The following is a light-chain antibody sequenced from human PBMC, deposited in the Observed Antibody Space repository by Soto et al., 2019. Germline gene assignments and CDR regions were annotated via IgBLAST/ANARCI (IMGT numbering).Light chain of an antibody. CDR1: SADVGGYNF. CDR3: SSYTSSRTHVV. CDR2: DVS. Sequence: QSALTQPASVSGSPGQSITISCTGTSADVGGYNFVSWYQHHPGKAPKLMIYDVSNQPSGVSNRFSGSKSGNTASLTISGLQAEDEADYYCSSYTSSRTHVVFGGGTKLTVL. J-gene: IGLJ2*01. V-gene: IGLV2-14*03.